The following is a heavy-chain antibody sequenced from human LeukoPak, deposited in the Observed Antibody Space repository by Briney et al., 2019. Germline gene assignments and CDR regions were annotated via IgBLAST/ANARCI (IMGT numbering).Heavy chain of an antibody. CDR1: GFTFSSYS. CDR3: AKDMGPGGDSSGYYPDY. Sequence: GGSLRLSCAASGFTFSSYSMNWVRQAPGKGLEWVSSISSSSYIYYADSVKGRLTISRDNAKNSLYLQMNSLRAEDTALYYCAKDMGPGGDSSGYYPDYWGQGTLVTVSS. CDR2: ISSSSYI. V-gene: IGHV3-21*04. D-gene: IGHD3-22*01. J-gene: IGHJ4*02.